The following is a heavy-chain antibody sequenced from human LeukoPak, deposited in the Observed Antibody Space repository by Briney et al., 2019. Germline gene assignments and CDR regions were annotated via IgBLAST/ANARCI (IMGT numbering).Heavy chain of an antibody. CDR2: ISYDGSNK. J-gene: IGHJ4*03. CDR1: GFTFSSYA. Sequence: GGSLRLSCAASGFTFSSYAMHWVRQAPGKGLEWVAVISYDGSNKYYADSVKGRFTISRDNSKNTLYLQMNSLRAEDTAVYYRARESGFRYIFDYWGQGNLV. CDR3: ARESGFRYIFDY. V-gene: IGHV3-30*01. D-gene: IGHD5-18*01.